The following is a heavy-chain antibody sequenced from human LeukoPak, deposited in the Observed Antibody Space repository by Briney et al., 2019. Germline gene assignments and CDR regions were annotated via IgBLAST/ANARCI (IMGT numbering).Heavy chain of an antibody. J-gene: IGHJ4*02. Sequence: GGSLRLSCAASGFTFSNAWMSWVRQAPGKGLEWVGRIKSKTDGGTTDYAAPVKGRFTISRDDSKNTLYLQMNSLKTEDTAVYYCTTTMDSSGYYPFDYWGQGTLVTVSS. V-gene: IGHV3-15*01. CDR3: TTTMDSSGYYPFDY. D-gene: IGHD3-22*01. CDR2: IKSKTDGGTT. CDR1: GFTFSNAW.